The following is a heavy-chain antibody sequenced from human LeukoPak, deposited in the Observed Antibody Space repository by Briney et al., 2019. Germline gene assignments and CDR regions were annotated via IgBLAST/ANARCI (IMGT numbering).Heavy chain of an antibody. CDR1: GFTFSSYA. J-gene: IGHJ5*02. D-gene: IGHD4-17*01. Sequence: PGGCLRLSCAASGFTFSSYAMSWVRQAPGKGLEWVSAISGSGGSTYYADSVKGRFTISRDNSKNTLYLQMNSLRAEDTAVYYCAKGLDYGDYKWFDPWGQGTLVTVSS. V-gene: IGHV3-23*01. CDR3: AKGLDYGDYKWFDP. CDR2: ISGSGGST.